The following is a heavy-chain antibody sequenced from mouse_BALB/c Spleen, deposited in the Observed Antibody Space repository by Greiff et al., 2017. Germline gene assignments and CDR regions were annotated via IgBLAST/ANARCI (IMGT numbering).Heavy chain of an antibody. CDR1: GFTFTDYY. D-gene: IGHD4-1*01. J-gene: IGHJ2*01. CDR2: IRNKANGYTT. Sequence: EVHLVESGGGLVQPGGSLRLSCATSGFTFTDYYMSWVRQPPGKALEWLGFIRNKANGYTTEYSASVKGRFTISRDNSQSILYLQMNTLRAEDSATYYCARDLGPHFDYWGQGTTLTVSS. CDR3: ARDLGPHFDY. V-gene: IGHV7-3*02.